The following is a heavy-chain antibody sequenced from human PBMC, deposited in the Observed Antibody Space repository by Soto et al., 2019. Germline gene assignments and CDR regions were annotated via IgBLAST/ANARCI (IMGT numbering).Heavy chain of an antibody. J-gene: IGHJ4*02. CDR3: AKATRGGAATLIRDY. CDR1: GFTFSIYA. V-gene: IGHV3-23*01. Sequence: VQLLESGGGLVQPGGSLRLSCAAAGFTFSIYAMSWVRQAPGKGLEWVSAISGSGGSTYYADSVKGRFTISRDNSKNTLYLQMNSLGADDTAVYYCAKATRGGAATLIRDYWGQGTLVTVSS. CDR2: ISGSGGST. D-gene: IGHD6-13*01.